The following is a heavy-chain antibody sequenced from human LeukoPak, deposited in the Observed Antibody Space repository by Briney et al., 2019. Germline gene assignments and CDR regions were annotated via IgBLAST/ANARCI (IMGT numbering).Heavy chain of an antibody. CDR2: MNPNNGNT. Sequence: ASVKVSCKAAGYSFTRYDINWVRQATGPGLELLGWMNPNNGNTGYAQKFQGRVTMTRSTSIDTAYMELNTLTSDDTAAYYCARGFYYYGLDVWGQGTTVTVSS. CDR1: GYSFTRYD. CDR3: ARGFYYYGLDV. V-gene: IGHV1-8*01. J-gene: IGHJ6*02.